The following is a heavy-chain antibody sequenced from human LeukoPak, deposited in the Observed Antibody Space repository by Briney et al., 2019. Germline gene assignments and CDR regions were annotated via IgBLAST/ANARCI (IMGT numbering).Heavy chain of an antibody. V-gene: IGHV4-59*01. CDR1: GGSISSYY. D-gene: IGHD3-10*01. Sequence: SETLSLTCTVSGGSISSYYWSWIRQPPGKGLEWIGYIYYSGSTNYNPSLKSRVTISVDTSKNQFSLKLSSVTAADTAVYYCARYGDPYGSGSYYNPKGDAFDIWGRGTMVTVSS. CDR3: ARYGDPYGSGSYYNPKGDAFDI. CDR2: IYYSGST. J-gene: IGHJ3*02.